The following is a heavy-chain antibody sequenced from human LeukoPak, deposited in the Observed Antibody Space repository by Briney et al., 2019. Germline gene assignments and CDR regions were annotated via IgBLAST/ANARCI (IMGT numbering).Heavy chain of an antibody. Sequence: PGGSLRLSCAASGFTFSTYSMNWVRQAPGKGLEWVGRTRNKANSYITEYAASVKGRFTISRDDSKNSLYLQMNSLKTDDTAVYYCARGGYSLFDHWGQGTLVTVSS. CDR1: GFTFSTYS. J-gene: IGHJ4*02. CDR3: ARGGYSLFDH. CDR2: TRNKANSYIT. D-gene: IGHD1-26*01. V-gene: IGHV3-72*01.